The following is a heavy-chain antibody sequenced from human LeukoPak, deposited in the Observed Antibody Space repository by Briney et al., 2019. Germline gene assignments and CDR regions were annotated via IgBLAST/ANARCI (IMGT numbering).Heavy chain of an antibody. Sequence: ASVKVSCRASGYTFTGYYMHWVRQAPGQGLEWMGWINPNSGGTNYAQKFQGRVTMTRDTSISTAYMELSRLRSDDTAVYYCARGRRMAAANWFDPWGQGTLVTVSS. CDR2: INPNSGGT. V-gene: IGHV1-2*02. CDR3: ARGRRMAAANWFDP. J-gene: IGHJ5*02. D-gene: IGHD2-15*01. CDR1: GYTFTGYY.